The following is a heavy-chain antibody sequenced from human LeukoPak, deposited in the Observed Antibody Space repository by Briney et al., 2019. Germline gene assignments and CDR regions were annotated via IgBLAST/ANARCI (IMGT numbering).Heavy chain of an antibody. V-gene: IGHV1-24*01. D-gene: IGHD1-7*01. CDR1: GYTLTELS. J-gene: IGHJ4*02. Sequence: ASVNVSCKVSGYTLTELSMHWVRQAPGKGLEWMGGFDPEDGETIYAQKFQGRVTMTEDTSTDTAYMELSSLRSEDTAVYYCATGYNWNSREDYWGQGTLVTVSS. CDR2: FDPEDGET. CDR3: ATGYNWNSREDY.